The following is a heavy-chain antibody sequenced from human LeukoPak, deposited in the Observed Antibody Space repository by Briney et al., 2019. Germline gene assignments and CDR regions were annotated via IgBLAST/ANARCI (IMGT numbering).Heavy chain of an antibody. CDR3: ARGQRGIAAAGTDY. Sequence: ASVKVSCKASGYTFTSYDINWVRQATGQGLEWMGWMNPNSGNTGYAQKFQGRVTITRNTSISTAYMELSSLRSEDTAVYYCARGQRGIAAAGTDYWGQGTLVTVSS. CDR2: MNPNSGNT. CDR1: GYTFTSYD. V-gene: IGHV1-8*03. J-gene: IGHJ4*02. D-gene: IGHD6-13*01.